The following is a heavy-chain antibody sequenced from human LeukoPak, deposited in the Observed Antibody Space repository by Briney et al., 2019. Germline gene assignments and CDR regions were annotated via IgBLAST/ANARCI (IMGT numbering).Heavy chain of an antibody. CDR3: ARVVAAAAWLDP. V-gene: IGHV4-59*01. Sequence: SETLSLTSTVSGASITTYNWAWIRQPPGKGLEWIGYIYYSGSTKYNPSLKRRVTISVDTSKKQFSLKVISVTAADTALYYCARVVAAAAWLDPWGQGILVTVSP. CDR2: IYYSGST. D-gene: IGHD6-13*01. J-gene: IGHJ5*02. CDR1: GASITTYN.